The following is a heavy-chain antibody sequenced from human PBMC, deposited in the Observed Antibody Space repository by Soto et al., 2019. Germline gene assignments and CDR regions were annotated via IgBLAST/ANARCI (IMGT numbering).Heavy chain of an antibody. Sequence: GGSLRLSCAASGFTFSSYAMSWVRQAPGKGLEWVSAISGSGGSTYYADSVKGRFTISRDNSKNTLYLQMNSLRAEDTAVYYCAKSRDSSSWYAQYYYYGMDVWGQGTTVTVSS. CDR2: ISGSGGST. J-gene: IGHJ6*02. V-gene: IGHV3-23*01. D-gene: IGHD6-13*01. CDR3: AKSRDSSSWYAQYYYYGMDV. CDR1: GFTFSSYA.